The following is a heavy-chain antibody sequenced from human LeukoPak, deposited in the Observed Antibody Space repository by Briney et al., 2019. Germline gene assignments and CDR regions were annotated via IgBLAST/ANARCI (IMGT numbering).Heavy chain of an antibody. J-gene: IGHJ5*02. CDR1: AGSITSHDYY. Sequence: KPSETLSLTCTVSAGSITSHDYYWSWIRQAPGKGLEWIGYTHNSGSTFYNPSLKSRFTISVDTSKNQFSLKVRSVTAADTAVYYCAREGHDFWSGSRGWFDPWGQGTLVTVSS. D-gene: IGHD3-3*01. V-gene: IGHV4-30-4*01. CDR2: THNSGST. CDR3: AREGHDFWSGSRGWFDP.